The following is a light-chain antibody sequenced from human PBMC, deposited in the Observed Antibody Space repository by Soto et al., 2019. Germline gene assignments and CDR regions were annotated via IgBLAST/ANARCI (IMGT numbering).Light chain of an antibody. CDR3: CSSAGSSTSLYV. CDR2: EVS. Sequence: QSVLTQPASVSGSPGQSITISCTGTSSDVGSYNLVSWYQQHPGKAPKLMIYEVSKRPSGVSNRFSGSKSGNTASLTISGLQAEDEADYYCCSSAGSSTSLYVFGTGTKVTVL. J-gene: IGLJ1*01. V-gene: IGLV2-23*02. CDR1: SSDVGSYNL.